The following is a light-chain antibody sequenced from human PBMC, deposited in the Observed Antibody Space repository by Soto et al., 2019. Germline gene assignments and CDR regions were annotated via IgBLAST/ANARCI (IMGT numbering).Light chain of an antibody. CDR1: QGIGDT. V-gene: IGKV3-15*01. CDR2: DTS. CDR3: QQYNNWPIT. J-gene: IGKJ5*01. Sequence: EIVMTQSPATLSVSPGEGVTLSCRASQGIGDTLAWYQHKPVQTPRLLIYDTSTRASGVPARFSGGGSGTELTLTISSLQSEDFAVYYCQQYNNWPITFGQGTLLEVK.